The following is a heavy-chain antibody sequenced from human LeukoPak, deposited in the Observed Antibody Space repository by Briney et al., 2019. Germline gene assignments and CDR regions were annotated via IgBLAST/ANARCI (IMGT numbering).Heavy chain of an antibody. CDR3: ARAPPITRGPFDP. Sequence: APVKVSCKASGYTFTGYYMHWVRQAPGQGLEWMGWINPNSGGTIYAQKFQGRVTMTRDTSISTVYMELSRLRSDDTAVYYCARAPPITRGPFDPWGQGTLVTVSS. CDR1: GYTFTGYY. V-gene: IGHV1-2*02. J-gene: IGHJ5*02. CDR2: INPNSGGT. D-gene: IGHD3-10*01.